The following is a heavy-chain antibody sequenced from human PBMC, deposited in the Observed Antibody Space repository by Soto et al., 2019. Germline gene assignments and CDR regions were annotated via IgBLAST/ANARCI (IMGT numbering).Heavy chain of an antibody. Sequence: PGGSLRLSCAASGFTFSSYAMHWVRQAPGKGLEWVAVISYDGSNKYYTDSVKGRFTISRDNSKNTLYLQMNSLRAEDTAVYYCARDIPGSGSSLDYWGQGTLVTVSS. CDR1: GFTFSSYA. J-gene: IGHJ4*02. CDR3: ARDIPGSGSSLDY. V-gene: IGHV3-30-3*01. CDR2: ISYDGSNK. D-gene: IGHD3-10*01.